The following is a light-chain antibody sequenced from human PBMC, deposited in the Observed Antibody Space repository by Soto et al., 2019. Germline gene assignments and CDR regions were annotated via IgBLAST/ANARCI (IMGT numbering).Light chain of an antibody. CDR2: EVS. V-gene: IGLV2-14*01. J-gene: IGLJ2*01. CDR1: SSDVGGYKY. Sequence: QSALTQPASGSGSPGQSITLSCTGTSSDVGGYKYVSWYQQHPDKAPTLIIFEVSNRPSGISSRFSGSKSGNTASLTISGLKAEYEADYYCASYTSSSTSVIFGRGTKLTVL. CDR3: ASYTSSSTSVI.